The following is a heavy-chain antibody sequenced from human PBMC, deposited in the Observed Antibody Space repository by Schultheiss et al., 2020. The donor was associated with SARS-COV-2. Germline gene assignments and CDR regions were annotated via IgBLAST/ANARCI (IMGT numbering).Heavy chain of an antibody. CDR3: TTGPSDYVWGSYRPPGRIDY. V-gene: IGHV3-23*01. J-gene: IGHJ4*02. Sequence: GESLKISCAASGFTFSSYGMHWVRQAPGKGLEWVSAISGSGGSTYYADSVKGRFTISRDNSKNTLYLQMNSLRAEDTAVYYCTTGPSDYVWGSYRPPGRIDYWGQGTLVTVSS. D-gene: IGHD3-16*02. CDR2: ISGSGGST. CDR1: GFTFSSYG.